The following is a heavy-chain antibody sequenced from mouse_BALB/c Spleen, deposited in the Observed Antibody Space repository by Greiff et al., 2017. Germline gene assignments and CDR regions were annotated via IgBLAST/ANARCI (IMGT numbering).Heavy chain of an antibody. D-gene: IGHD2-3*01. J-gene: IGHJ4*01. CDR3: ARWDDLYAMDY. CDR1: GFTFSSFG. Sequence: DVKLVESGGGLVQPGGSRKLSCAASGFTFSSFGMHWVRQAPEKGLEWVAYISSGSSTIYYADTVKGRFTISRDNPKNTLFLQMTSLRSEDTAMYYCARWDDLYAMDYWGQGTSVTVSS. CDR2: ISSGSSTI. V-gene: IGHV5-17*02.